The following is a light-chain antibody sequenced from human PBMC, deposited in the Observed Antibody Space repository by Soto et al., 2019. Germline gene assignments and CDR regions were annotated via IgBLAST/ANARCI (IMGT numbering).Light chain of an antibody. Sequence: DIQVTQSTSSLSASVGDRVTITCQASDDIINSLNWYQQKPGKAPKLLIHDASILQTGVPSRFSGSGSGTDFTFTITSLQPEDIATYYCQQYDILPITFGGGTKVDI. V-gene: IGKV1-33*01. CDR2: DAS. CDR3: QQYDILPIT. J-gene: IGKJ4*01. CDR1: DDIINS.